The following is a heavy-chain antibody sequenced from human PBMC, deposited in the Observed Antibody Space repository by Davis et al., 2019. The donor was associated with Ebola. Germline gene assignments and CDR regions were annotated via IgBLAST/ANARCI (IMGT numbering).Heavy chain of an antibody. CDR2: INHSGRT. J-gene: IGHJ4*02. CDR3: AGIRGQWLED. V-gene: IGHV4-34*01. Sequence: PSETLSLTFAVYGGSLSGYYWTWTRQSPGKGLEWIGEINHSGRTNYNPSLKSRVTISLDTSKNQFSLKLRSVTAADTALYYCAGIRGQWLEDWGQGTLVTVSS. CDR1: GGSLSGYY. D-gene: IGHD6-19*01.